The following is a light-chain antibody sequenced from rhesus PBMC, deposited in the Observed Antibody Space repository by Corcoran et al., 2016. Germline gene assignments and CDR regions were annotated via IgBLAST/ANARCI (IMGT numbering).Light chain of an antibody. CDR1: QGISNW. J-gene: IGKJ2*01. V-gene: IGKV1-69*01. CDR2: GAS. CDR3: HRHDISPYT. Sequence: DIQMTQSPSSLSASVGDRVTITCRASQGISNWLAWYQQQPGKAPNLLIYGASNLDTGVPSRFSGSGSGTDFTLTISSLQPEDIATYYCHRHDISPYTFGQGTKVEIK.